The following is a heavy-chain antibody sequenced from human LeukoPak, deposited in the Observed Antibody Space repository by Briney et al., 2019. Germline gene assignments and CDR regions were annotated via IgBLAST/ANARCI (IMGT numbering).Heavy chain of an antibody. Sequence: ASVKVSCKASGGTFSSYAISWVRQAPGQGLEWMGWISAYNGNTNYAQKLQGRVTMTTDTSTSTAYMELRSLRSDDTAVYYCARDLGVEWELLPSGSPRMCDYWGQGTLVTVSS. J-gene: IGHJ4*02. CDR1: GGTFSSYA. V-gene: IGHV1-18*01. CDR2: ISAYNGNT. CDR3: ARDLGVEWELLPSGSPRMCDY. D-gene: IGHD1-26*01.